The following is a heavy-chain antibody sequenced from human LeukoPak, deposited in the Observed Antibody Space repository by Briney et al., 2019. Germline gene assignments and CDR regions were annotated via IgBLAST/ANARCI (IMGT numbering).Heavy chain of an antibody. Sequence: GGSLRLSCAASRFIFTDYYMSWIRQSPGKGLEWVAYISSTSSVTHYTDSVRGRFTISRDNAKNSVFLQMDSLRAEDTAVYHCARLSGWSYHFDHWGPGILVTVPS. CDR2: ISSTSSVT. CDR3: ARLSGWSYHFDH. J-gene: IGHJ4*02. CDR1: RFIFTDYY. D-gene: IGHD6-19*01. V-gene: IGHV3-11*03.